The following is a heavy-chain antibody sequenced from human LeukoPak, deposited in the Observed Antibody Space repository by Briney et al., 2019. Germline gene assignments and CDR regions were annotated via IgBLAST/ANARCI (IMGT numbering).Heavy chain of an antibody. Sequence: PGGSLRLSCAASGFTFSSYAMSWVRQAPGKGLEWVSAIGGSGGSTYYADSVKGRFTISRDNSKNTLYLQMNSLRAEDTAVYYCAKDDRGTTTPYYFDYWGQGTLVTVSS. CDR2: IGGSGGST. D-gene: IGHD1-26*01. CDR3: AKDDRGTTTPYYFDY. J-gene: IGHJ4*02. V-gene: IGHV3-23*01. CDR1: GFTFSSYA.